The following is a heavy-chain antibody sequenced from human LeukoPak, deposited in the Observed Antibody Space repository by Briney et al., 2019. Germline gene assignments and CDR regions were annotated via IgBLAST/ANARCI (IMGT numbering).Heavy chain of an antibody. CDR2: IQYDGKNE. D-gene: IGHD2/OR15-2a*01. CDR3: AKDGNTYQLDY. V-gene: IGHV3-30*02. CDR1: GFTFSSYG. Sequence: GGSLRLSCAASGFTFSSYGMHWVRQAPGKGLEWLAYIQYDGKNEYYADSVKGRFTVSRDNSRNTMFLQMHSLRAEDTAVYYCAKDGNTYQLDYWGQGSLVTVSS. J-gene: IGHJ4*02.